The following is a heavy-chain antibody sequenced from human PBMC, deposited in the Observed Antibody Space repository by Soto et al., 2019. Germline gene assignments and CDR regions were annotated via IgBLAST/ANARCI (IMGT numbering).Heavy chain of an antibody. CDR2: IYYSGST. V-gene: IGHV4-39*01. J-gene: IGHJ5*02. CDR1: GGSISSSSYY. CDR3: ASGVGGGASRYWFDP. D-gene: IGHD1-26*01. Sequence: QLQLQESGPGLVKPSETLSLTCTVSGGSISSSSYYWGWIRQPPGKGLEWIGSIYYSGSTYYNPSLKSRVTISVDTSKNQFSLKLSSVTAADTAVYYCASGVGGGASRYWFDPWGQGTLVTVSS.